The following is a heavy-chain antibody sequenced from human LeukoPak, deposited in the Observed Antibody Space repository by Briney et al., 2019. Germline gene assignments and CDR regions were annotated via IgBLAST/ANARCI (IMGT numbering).Heavy chain of an antibody. CDR1: GFTFSSYW. D-gene: IGHD3-9*01. Sequence: GGSLRLSCAASGFTFSSYWMHWVRQAPGKGLEWVAFIRYDGSNKYYADSVKGRFTISRDDSKNTLYLQMNSLRAEDTAAYYCAKGYYFDILSGYSSLDSWGQGTLVTVSS. CDR2: IRYDGSNK. J-gene: IGHJ4*02. V-gene: IGHV3-30*02. CDR3: AKGYYFDILSGYSSLDS.